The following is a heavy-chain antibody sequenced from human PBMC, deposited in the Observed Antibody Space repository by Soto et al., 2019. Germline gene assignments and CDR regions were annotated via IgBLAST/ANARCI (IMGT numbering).Heavy chain of an antibody. CDR1: GFTFSSYE. V-gene: IGHV3-48*03. D-gene: IGHD1-26*01. CDR3: ARDEYSGSSNYRMDV. J-gene: IGHJ6*02. CDR2: ISSSGSTI. Sequence: RLSCAASGFTFSSYEMNWVRQAPGKGLEWVSYISSSGSTIYYADSVKGRFTISRDNAKNSLYLQMNSLRAEDTAVYYCARDEYSGSSNYRMDVWGQGTTVTVSS.